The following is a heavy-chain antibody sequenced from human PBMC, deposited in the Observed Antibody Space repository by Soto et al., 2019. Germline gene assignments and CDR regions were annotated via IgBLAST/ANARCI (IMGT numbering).Heavy chain of an antibody. CDR2: ISGSGGHT. Sequence: GGSLRLSCTGSGFSFFSYATSWVRQAPGKGLEWVSTISGSGGHTYYADSVKGRFVVSRDNDKNTVYLHMSSLTGEDTAVYFCAKIEMGWFAHWGQGTQVTVSS. D-gene: IGHD2-8*01. CDR1: GFSFFSYA. V-gene: IGHV3-23*01. J-gene: IGHJ5*02. CDR3: AKIEMGWFAH.